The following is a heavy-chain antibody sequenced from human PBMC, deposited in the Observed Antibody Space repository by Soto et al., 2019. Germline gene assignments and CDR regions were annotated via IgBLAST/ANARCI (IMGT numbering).Heavy chain of an antibody. CDR3: ETYPKGHP. V-gene: IGHV4-39*01. Sequence: QLQLQESGPGLVKPSATLSLTCTVSGGSLSSSSSYWGWIRQPPGQGLAWIGSIYYSGSTYYNPSIKSRFAISVDTSKTQVCPKLSSLTAAYTAVYYCETYPKGHPWGKGTLVTFSS. J-gene: IGHJ5*02. CDR1: GGSLSSSSSY. CDR2: IYYSGST.